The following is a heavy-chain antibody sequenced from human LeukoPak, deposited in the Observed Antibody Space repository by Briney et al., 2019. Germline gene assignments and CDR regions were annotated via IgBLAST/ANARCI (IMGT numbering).Heavy chain of an antibody. V-gene: IGHV4-39*01. Sequence: SETLSLTCTVSGGSISSSSYYRGWIRQPPGKGLEWIGSIYYSGSTYYNPSLKSRVTISVDTSKNQFSLKLSSVAAADTAVYYCASGDYSSGLDAFDIWGQGTMVTVSS. CDR1: GGSISSSSYY. CDR2: IYYSGST. J-gene: IGHJ3*02. CDR3: ASGDYSSGLDAFDI. D-gene: IGHD3-22*01.